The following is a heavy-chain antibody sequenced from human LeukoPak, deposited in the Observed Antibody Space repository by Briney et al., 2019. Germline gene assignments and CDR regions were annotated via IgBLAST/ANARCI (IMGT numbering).Heavy chain of an antibody. Sequence: SGGSLRLSCAASGFTFSSYWMHWVRQAPGKGLVWVSRINSDGSSTNYADSVKGRFTISRDNAKNTLYLQMYSLSAEDTAVYYCARDDRYYYYGMDVWGQGTTVTVSS. V-gene: IGHV3-74*01. CDR1: GFTFSSYW. J-gene: IGHJ6*02. CDR2: INSDGSST. CDR3: ARDDRYYYYGMDV.